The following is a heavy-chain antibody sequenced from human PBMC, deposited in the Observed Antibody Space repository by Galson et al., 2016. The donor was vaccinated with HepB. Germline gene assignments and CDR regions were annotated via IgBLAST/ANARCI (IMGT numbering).Heavy chain of an antibody. CDR3: AKYRYARGWYGYYGLDV. D-gene: IGHD6-19*01. J-gene: IGHJ6*02. V-gene: IGHV3-23*01. Sequence: SLRLSCAASGSAFRDYAMVWVRQAPGRGPEWVSGISDTGSHKFYADSVKGRFTISRDNPKNTLYLQMNSLTTEDTAIYYCAKYRYARGWYGYYGLDVWGPGTTVTVSS. CDR2: ISDTGSHK. CDR1: GSAFRDYA.